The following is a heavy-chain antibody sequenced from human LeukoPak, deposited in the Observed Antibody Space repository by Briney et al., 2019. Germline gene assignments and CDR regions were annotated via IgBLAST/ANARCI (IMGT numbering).Heavy chain of an antibody. V-gene: IGHV3-21*05. Sequence: GGSLRLSCAASGFTFSSYEMNWVRQAPGKGLEWVSYISSSSSYIYYADSVKGRFTISRDNAKNSLYLQMNSLRAEDTAAYYCARGVSGSYRTFDYWGQGTLVTVSS. D-gene: IGHD3-16*02. J-gene: IGHJ4*02. CDR1: GFTFSSYE. CDR2: ISSSSSYI. CDR3: ARGVSGSYRTFDY.